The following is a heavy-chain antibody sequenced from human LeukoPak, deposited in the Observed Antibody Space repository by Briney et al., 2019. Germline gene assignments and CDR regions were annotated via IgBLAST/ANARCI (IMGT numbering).Heavy chain of an antibody. CDR2: ISAYNGNT. CDR1: GYTFTGYY. CDR3: ARAVTMVRGVRRYGMDV. D-gene: IGHD3-10*01. V-gene: IGHV1-2*02. J-gene: IGHJ6*02. Sequence: ASVKVSCKASGYTFTGYYMHWVRQAPGQGLEWMGWISAYNGNTSYAQKFQGRVTMTRDTSTSTVYMELSSLRSEDTAVYYCARAVTMVRGVRRYGMDVWGQGTTVTVSS.